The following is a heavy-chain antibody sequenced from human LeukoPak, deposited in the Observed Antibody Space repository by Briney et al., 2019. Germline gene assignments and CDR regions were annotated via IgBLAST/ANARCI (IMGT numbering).Heavy chain of an antibody. Sequence: SVKVSCKASGGTFSSYAISWVRQAPGQGLEWMGGIILIFGTANYAQKFQGRVTITADESTSTAYMELSSLRSEDTAVYYCARAWAARAWFDPWGQGTLVTVSS. CDR1: GGTFSSYA. CDR2: IILIFGTA. V-gene: IGHV1-69*13. CDR3: ARAWAARAWFDP. D-gene: IGHD6-6*01. J-gene: IGHJ5*02.